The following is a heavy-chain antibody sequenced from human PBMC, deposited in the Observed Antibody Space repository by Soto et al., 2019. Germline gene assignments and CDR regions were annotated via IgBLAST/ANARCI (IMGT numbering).Heavy chain of an antibody. Sequence: ASVKVSCKASGGTFSSYAVSWVRQAPGQGLEWMGGIIPIFGTANYAQKFQGRVTITADESTSTAYMELSSLRSEDTAVYYCARPYYYDSSGSHCFDYWGQGTLVTVSS. CDR1: GGTFSSYA. CDR2: IIPIFGTA. D-gene: IGHD3-22*01. CDR3: ARPYYYDSSGSHCFDY. V-gene: IGHV1-69*13. J-gene: IGHJ4*01.